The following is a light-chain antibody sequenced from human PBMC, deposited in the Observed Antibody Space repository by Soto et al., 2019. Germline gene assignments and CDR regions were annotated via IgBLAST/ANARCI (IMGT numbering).Light chain of an antibody. V-gene: IGKV1-39*01. Sequence: DIKMTQSPSSLSASVGDRGTITCRASQTITTYLNWYQQKPGKAPQLLIYGASSLQSGVPSRFTGSGSGTDFTLTISSLQPEDFATYHCQQSHSTPWTFGQGTTVEIK. CDR1: QTITTY. J-gene: IGKJ1*01. CDR2: GAS. CDR3: QQSHSTPWT.